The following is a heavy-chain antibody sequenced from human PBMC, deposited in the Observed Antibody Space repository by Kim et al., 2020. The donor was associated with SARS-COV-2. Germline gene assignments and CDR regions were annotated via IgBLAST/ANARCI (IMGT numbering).Heavy chain of an antibody. J-gene: IGHJ6*03. Sequence: GGSLRLSCAASGFTFDDYAMHWVRQAPGKGLEWVSGISWNSGSIGYADSVKGRFTISRDNAKNSLYLQMNSLRAEDTALYYCAKNGGARRRDYYMDVWG. D-gene: IGHD6-6*01. CDR3: AKNGGARRRDYYMDV. CDR1: GFTFDDYA. CDR2: ISWNSGSI. V-gene: IGHV3-9*01.